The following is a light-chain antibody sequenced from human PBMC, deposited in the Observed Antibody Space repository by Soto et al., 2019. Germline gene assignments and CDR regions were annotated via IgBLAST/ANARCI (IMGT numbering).Light chain of an antibody. Sequence: DIQMTQSPSSLSASVGDRVTITCRASQSISGYLNWYQQKPGRAPNLLIYTAFSLQSGVPSRFSGSATGTDFTLTISSLQPEDFATYYCLQTYSTPGTFGQGTKLEIK. CDR3: LQTYSTPGT. J-gene: IGKJ2*02. CDR1: QSISGY. CDR2: TAF. V-gene: IGKV1-39*01.